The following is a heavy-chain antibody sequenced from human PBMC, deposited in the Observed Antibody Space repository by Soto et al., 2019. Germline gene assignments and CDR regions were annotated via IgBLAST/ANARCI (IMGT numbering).Heavy chain of an antibody. CDR3: TTSGVRSYYDFWCGYFVLPAKADYYYYGMDV. J-gene: IGHJ6*02. CDR2: ISGSGGST. Sequence: PGGSLRLSCAASGFNFSSYAMSWVRQAPGKGLEWVSAISGSGGSTYYADSVKGRFTISRDNSKNTLYLQMNSLKTEDTAVYYCTTSGVRSYYDFWCGYFVLPAKADYYYYGMDVWGQGTTVTVSS. D-gene: IGHD3-3*01. CDR1: GFNFSSYA. V-gene: IGHV3-23*01.